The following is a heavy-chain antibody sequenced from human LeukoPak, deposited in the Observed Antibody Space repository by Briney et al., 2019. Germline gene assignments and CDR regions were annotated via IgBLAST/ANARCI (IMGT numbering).Heavy chain of an antibody. D-gene: IGHD3-10*01. Sequence: ASVKVSCKASGYTFTGYYMHWVRQAPGQGLEWMGWINPNSGGTNYAQKFQGRVTMTRDTSISTAYMELSRLRSDDTAVYYCARVPRITMVRGGHWFDPWGQGTLVTVSS. J-gene: IGHJ5*02. CDR3: ARVPRITMVRGGHWFDP. V-gene: IGHV1-2*02. CDR2: INPNSGGT. CDR1: GYTFTGYY.